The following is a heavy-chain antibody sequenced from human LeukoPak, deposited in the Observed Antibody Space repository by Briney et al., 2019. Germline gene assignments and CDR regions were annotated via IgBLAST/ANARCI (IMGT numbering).Heavy chain of an antibody. CDR3: ASGGTGGDSFDI. Sequence: GGSLRLSCAASGFTFSNAWMSWVRQAPGKGLEWVSVIYSGGTTYYADSVKGRFTISRDNSKNTLYLQMNSLRAEDTAVYYCASGGTGGDSFDIWGQGTMVTVSS. CDR2: IYSGGTT. J-gene: IGHJ3*02. V-gene: IGHV3-53*01. D-gene: IGHD2-15*01. CDR1: GFTFSNAW.